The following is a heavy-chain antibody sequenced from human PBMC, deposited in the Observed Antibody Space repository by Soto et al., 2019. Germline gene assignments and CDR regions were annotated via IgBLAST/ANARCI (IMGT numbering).Heavy chain of an antibody. CDR1: GFTFSDSW. CDR3: TRAVPDIRVIARGALDV. D-gene: IGHD2-21*01. J-gene: IGHJ3*01. V-gene: IGHV3-7*03. Sequence: EVQLVESGGGLVQPGGSLRLSCTASGFTFSDSWMTWVRQAPGKGLEWVARIKPDESEKKYADSVKGRFSISRDNARNSLYLQMNSLRAEDTALYYCTRAVPDIRVIARGALDVWGLGTMVTVS. CDR2: IKPDESEK.